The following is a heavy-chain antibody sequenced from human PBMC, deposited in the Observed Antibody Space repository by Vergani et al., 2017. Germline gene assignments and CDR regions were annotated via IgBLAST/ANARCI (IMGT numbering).Heavy chain of an antibody. D-gene: IGHD6-13*01. CDR2: MNWNSDSI. V-gene: IGHV3-9*01. CDR1: GFTFDDYA. CDR3: VKGRAASGSYWYFDL. J-gene: IGHJ2*01. Sequence: EVQLVESGGGLVQPGRSLRLSCAASGFTFDDYAMHWVRQAPGKGLEWVSGMNWNSDSIAYADSVKGRFTISRDNAKNSLYLQMNSLRAEDTALYYGVKGRAASGSYWYFDLWGRGTLVTVSS.